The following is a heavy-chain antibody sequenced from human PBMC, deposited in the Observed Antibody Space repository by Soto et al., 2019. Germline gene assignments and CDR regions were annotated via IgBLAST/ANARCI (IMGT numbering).Heavy chain of an antibody. D-gene: IGHD3-16*01. V-gene: IGHV3-7*04. J-gene: IGHJ4*02. CDR1: GFTLSSYW. CDR3: VRGAGIGDY. CDR2: IKEDGSEK. Sequence: EVQLVESGGELVQPGGSLRLSCAASGFTLSSYWMSWVRQAPGKGLEWLANIKEDGSEKYYVDSVKGRFTISRDNAKNSLYLQLNGLRAEDTAVYYCVRGAGIGDYWGQGTLVTVSS.